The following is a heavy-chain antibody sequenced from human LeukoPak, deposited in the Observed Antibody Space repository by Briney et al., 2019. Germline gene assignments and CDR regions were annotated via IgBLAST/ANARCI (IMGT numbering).Heavy chain of an antibody. D-gene: IGHD3-9*01. V-gene: IGHV1-18*01. CDR1: GYTFTSYG. CDR2: ISGYNGNT. J-gene: IGHJ4*02. CDR3: ARMYYDILTGYLYYFDY. Sequence: ASVKVSCKASGYTFTSYGISWVRQAPGQGLEWMAWISGYNGNTNYAQKLQGRVTMTTDTSTSTAYMELSRLRSDDTAVYYCARMYYDILTGYLYYFDYWGQGTLVTVSS.